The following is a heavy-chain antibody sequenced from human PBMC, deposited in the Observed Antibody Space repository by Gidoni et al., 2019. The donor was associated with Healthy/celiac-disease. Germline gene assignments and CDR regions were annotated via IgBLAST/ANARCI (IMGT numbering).Heavy chain of an antibody. CDR3: ARGPGYCSGGSCFYYYYGMDV. V-gene: IGHV4-34*01. D-gene: IGHD2-15*01. Sequence: QVQLQQWGAGLLKPSEALSLTCAVYGGSFSGYYWSWIRQPPGEGLEWIGEINHSGSTNYNPSLKSRVTISVDTSKNQFSLKLSSVTAADTAVYYCARGPGYCSGGSCFYYYYGMDVWGQGTTVTVSS. J-gene: IGHJ6*02. CDR1: GGSFSGYY. CDR2: INHSGST.